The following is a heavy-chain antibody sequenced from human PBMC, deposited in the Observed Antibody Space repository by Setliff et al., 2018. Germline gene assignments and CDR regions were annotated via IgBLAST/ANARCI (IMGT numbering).Heavy chain of an antibody. CDR1: GGSLSSGSNY. D-gene: IGHD3-22*01. CDR2: IYTTGTT. J-gene: IGHJ4*02. V-gene: IGHV4-61*02. CDR3: AKEGYYDHFGYYHYYFDF. Sequence: SETLSLTCTVSGGSLSSGSNYWGWFRQPAGKGLEWIGRIYTTGTTNYSPSLTGRVTISADTSKNQISLKLSSVSAADTAVYYCAKEGYYDHFGYYHYYFDFWGQGTLVTSPQ.